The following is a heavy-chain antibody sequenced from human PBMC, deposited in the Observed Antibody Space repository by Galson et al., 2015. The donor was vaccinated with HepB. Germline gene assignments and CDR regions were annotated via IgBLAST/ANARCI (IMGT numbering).Heavy chain of an antibody. V-gene: IGHV3-23*01. CDR3: AKGDIGGRPLDY. J-gene: IGHJ4*02. CDR1: GFTFGGYA. CDR2: ISYSGADT. Sequence: SLRLSCAGSGFTFGGYAMTWVRQAPGKGLEWVSVISYSGADTFYADSVKGRFTISRDNSKNTLYLQVNTLRVEDTAVYYCAKGDIGGRPLDYWGQGTLVTVSS. D-gene: IGHD3-16*01.